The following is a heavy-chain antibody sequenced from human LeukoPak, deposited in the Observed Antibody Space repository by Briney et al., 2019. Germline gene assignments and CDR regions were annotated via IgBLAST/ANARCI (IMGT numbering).Heavy chain of an antibody. CDR1: GFTFSSYS. CDR2: ISSSSYI. V-gene: IGHV3-21*01. J-gene: IGHJ4*02. Sequence: GGSLRLSCAASGFTFSSYSMNWVRQAPGKGLEWVSSISSSSYIYYTDSVKGRFTISRDNAKNSLFLQMNSLRAEDTAVYYCARADWDTAMIDYWGQGTLLTVSS. D-gene: IGHD5-18*01. CDR3: ARADWDTAMIDY.